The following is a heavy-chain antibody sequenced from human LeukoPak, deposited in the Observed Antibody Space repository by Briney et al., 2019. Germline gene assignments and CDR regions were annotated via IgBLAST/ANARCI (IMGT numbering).Heavy chain of an antibody. Sequence: TSETLSLTCTVSGGSISSGGYSWSWIRQHPGKGLEWIGYIYYSGSTYYNPSLKSRVTISVDTSKNQLSLKLSSVTAADTAVYYCARMEYVSGFDYWGQGTLVTVSS. CDR1: GGSISSGGYS. CDR2: IYYSGST. CDR3: ARMEYVSGFDY. J-gene: IGHJ4*02. D-gene: IGHD2/OR15-2a*01. V-gene: IGHV4-31*03.